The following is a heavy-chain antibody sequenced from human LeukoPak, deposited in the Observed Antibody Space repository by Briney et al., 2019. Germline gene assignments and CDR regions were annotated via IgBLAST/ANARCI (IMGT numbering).Heavy chain of an antibody. V-gene: IGHV3-7*04. CDR1: GFSFTNFW. CDR2: IHPEGNEK. J-gene: IGHJ4*02. CDR3: ARGDAFSGDH. Sequence: GGSLRLXCAVSGFSFTNFWMSWVRQAPGRGLEWVANIHPEGNEKYHVESVKGRFTISRDNTKNLLFLQMNGLRVDDTAVYYCARGDAFSGDHWGQGTLVTVSS.